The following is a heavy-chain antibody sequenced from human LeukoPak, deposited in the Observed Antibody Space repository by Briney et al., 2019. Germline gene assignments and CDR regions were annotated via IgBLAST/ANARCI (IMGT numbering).Heavy chain of an antibody. CDR1: GYSFTTNW. V-gene: IGHV5-51*07. D-gene: IGHD3-22*01. CDR3: ARFHSSGYSRWFDP. Sequence: GESLKISCKSSGYSFTTNWSGWVHQLPGKGLELIGIIYPGDSDTKYSPSFQGQVTISADKYISTAYLQWSSLKASDTAMYYCARFHSSGYSRWFDPWGQGTLVTVSS. J-gene: IGHJ5*02. CDR2: IYPGDSDT.